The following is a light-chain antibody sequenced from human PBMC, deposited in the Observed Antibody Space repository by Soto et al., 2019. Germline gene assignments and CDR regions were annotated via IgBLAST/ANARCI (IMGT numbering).Light chain of an antibody. V-gene: IGKV1-33*01. CDR3: QQYDDLPIT. Sequence: IQRTHSPSSLSASVLYRFSITFRASQDIDNFLNWYQQKPGKPPKLLIDDASNLATGVPSRFSGRGSGTDFTFTISSLQPEDVATYYSQQYDDLPITFGQGTRLEI. CDR2: DAS. J-gene: IGKJ5*01. CDR1: QDIDNF.